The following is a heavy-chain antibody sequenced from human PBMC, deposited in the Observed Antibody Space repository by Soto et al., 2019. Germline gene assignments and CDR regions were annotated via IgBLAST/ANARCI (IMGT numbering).Heavy chain of an antibody. CDR3: TRRGYSYGFHYYGMDV. CDR2: IRSKANSYAT. CDR1: GFTFSGSA. V-gene: IGHV3-73*01. D-gene: IGHD5-18*01. J-gene: IGHJ6*02. Sequence: GGSLRLSCAASGFTFSGSAMHWVRQASGKGLEWVGRIRSKANSYATAYAASVKGRLTISRDDSKNTAYLQMNSLKTEDTAVYYCTRRGYSYGFHYYGMDVWGQGTTVTVSS.